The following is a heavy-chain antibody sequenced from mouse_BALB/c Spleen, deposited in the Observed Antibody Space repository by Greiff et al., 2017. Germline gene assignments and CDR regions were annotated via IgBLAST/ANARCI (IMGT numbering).Heavy chain of an antibody. J-gene: IGHJ3*01. CDR3: ARGGYSPAWFAY. CDR1: GFNIKDYY. D-gene: IGHD2-14*01. V-gene: IGHV14-1*02. CDR2: IDPENGNT. Sequence: EVQLQQSGAELVRPGALVKLSCKASGFNIKDYYMHWVKQRPEQGLEWIGWIDPENGNTIYDPKFQGKASITADTSSNTAYLQLSSLTSEDTAVYYCARGGYSPAWFAYWGQGTLVTVSA.